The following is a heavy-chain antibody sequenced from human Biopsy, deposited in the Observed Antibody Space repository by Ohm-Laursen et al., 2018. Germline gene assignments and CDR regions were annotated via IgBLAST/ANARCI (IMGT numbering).Heavy chain of an antibody. V-gene: IGHV1-69*17. CDR1: GGTFSNYA. D-gene: IGHD3-3*01. CDR3: ATPFQYYDSWGGYPPFDH. J-gene: IGHJ4*02. CDR2: IIAVSGLV. Sequence: GSSVKVSCKVSGGTFSNYAISWVRQAPGEGLEWMGGIIAVSGLVNYAPKFQGRVSITADKSTTTAYTELSNLKSEDTAVYYCATPFQYYDSWGGYPPFDHWGQGTLVTVSS.